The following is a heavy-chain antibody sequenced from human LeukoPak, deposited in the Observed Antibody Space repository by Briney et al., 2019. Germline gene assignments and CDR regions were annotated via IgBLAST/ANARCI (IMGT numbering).Heavy chain of an antibody. CDR3: AAYCSSTSCQEVAFDI. J-gene: IGHJ3*02. V-gene: IGHV4-59*08. CDR2: IYYSGST. D-gene: IGHD2-2*01. CDR1: GGSISSYY. Sequence: SETLSLTCTVSGGSISSYYWSWIRQPPGKGLEWIGYIYYSGSTNYNPSLKSRVTISVDTSKNQFSLKLSSVTAADTAVYYCAAYCSSTSCQEVAFDIWGQGTMVTVSS.